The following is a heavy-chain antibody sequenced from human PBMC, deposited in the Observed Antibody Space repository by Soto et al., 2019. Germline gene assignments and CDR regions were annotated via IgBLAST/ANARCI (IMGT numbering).Heavy chain of an antibody. J-gene: IGHJ4*02. D-gene: IGHD6-19*01. V-gene: IGHV3-23*01. CDR2: IGGSGGTT. CDR1: GFTFSSYA. Sequence: PGGSLRLSCAASGFTFSSYAMYWVRQAPGKGLEWLSTIGGSGGTTYYAASVKGRFAISRDNSKNILSLQMSSLRADDTAVYYCAKGYSSGWPHYFDSWGQGTLVTVSS. CDR3: AKGYSSGWPHYFDS.